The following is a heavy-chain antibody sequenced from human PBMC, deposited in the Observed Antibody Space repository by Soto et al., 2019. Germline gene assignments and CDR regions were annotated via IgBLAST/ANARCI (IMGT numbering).Heavy chain of an antibody. CDR2: ITPFNGNT. CDR1: GYTFSDYG. D-gene: IGHD1-7*01. J-gene: IGHJ4*02. Sequence: QVQLVQSGAEVKKPGASVPVSCKTSGYTFSDYGISWVRQAPGQGLEWMGWITPFNGNTNYAQKLQGRVTMTTDTSTITAYMELRSLRSDDTAVYYCASALSGTTLYFDYWGQGTLVTVSS. V-gene: IGHV1-18*04. CDR3: ASALSGTTLYFDY.